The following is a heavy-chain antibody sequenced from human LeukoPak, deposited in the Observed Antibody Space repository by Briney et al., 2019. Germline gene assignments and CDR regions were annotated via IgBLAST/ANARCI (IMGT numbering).Heavy chain of an antibody. Sequence: ASVKVSCKASGHTFTSYGISWVRQAPGQGLEWMGWISTYNGNRDDAQKLQGRVTMTTDTSTSTAYMELRSLRSDDTAVYYCARAYNSPRPLDYWGQGTLVTVSS. CDR3: ARAYNSPRPLDY. V-gene: IGHV1-18*01. CDR2: ISTYNGNR. D-gene: IGHD1-14*01. J-gene: IGHJ4*02. CDR1: GHTFTSYG.